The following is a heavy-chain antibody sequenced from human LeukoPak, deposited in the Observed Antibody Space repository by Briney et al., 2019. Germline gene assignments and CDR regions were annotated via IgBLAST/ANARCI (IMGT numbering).Heavy chain of an antibody. J-gene: IGHJ3*02. V-gene: IGHV1-8*01. D-gene: IGHD1-7*01. CDR1: GYTFTSYD. Sequence: ASVKVSCKASGYTFTSYDINWVRQATGQGLEWMGWMNPNSGNTGYAQKFQGRATMTRNTSISTAYMELSSLRSEDTAVYYCAREWNYHNDAFDIWGQGTMVTVSS. CDR2: MNPNSGNT. CDR3: AREWNYHNDAFDI.